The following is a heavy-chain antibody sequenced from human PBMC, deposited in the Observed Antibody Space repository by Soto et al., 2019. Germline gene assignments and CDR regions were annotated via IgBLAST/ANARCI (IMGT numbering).Heavy chain of an antibody. CDR1: GFTFSDYY. Sequence: QVQLVESGGGLVKPGGSLRLSCAVSGFTFSDYYMSWIRQAPGKGLEWFSYISRDGTTTYYTDSVRGRFTLSRDNAKNSLHLQMNSLRAEDTAVYYCARGHTTVSTGYWGQGTLVTVSS. CDR3: ARGHTTVSTGY. J-gene: IGHJ4*02. V-gene: IGHV3-11*01. D-gene: IGHD4-17*01. CDR2: ISRDGTTT.